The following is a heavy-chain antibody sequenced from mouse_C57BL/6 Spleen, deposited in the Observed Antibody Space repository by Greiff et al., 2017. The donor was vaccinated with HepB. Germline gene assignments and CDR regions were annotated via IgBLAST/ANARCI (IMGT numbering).Heavy chain of an antibody. V-gene: IGHV1-54*01. J-gene: IGHJ2*01. CDR3: ARDSYYGSSDYFDY. CDR1: GYAFTNYL. D-gene: IGHD1-1*01. CDR2: INPGSGGT. Sequence: QVQLQQPGAELVRPGTSVKVSCKASGYAFTNYLIEWVKQRPGQGLEWIGVINPGSGGTNYNEKFKGKATLTADKSSSTAYMQLSSLTSEDSAVYFCARDSYYGSSDYFDYWGQGTTLTVSS.